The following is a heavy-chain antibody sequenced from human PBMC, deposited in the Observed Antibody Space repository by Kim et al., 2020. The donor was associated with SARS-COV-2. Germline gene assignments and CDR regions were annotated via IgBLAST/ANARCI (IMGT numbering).Heavy chain of an antibody. CDR2: ISGSGGST. CDR3: AKHPVLLWFGALYGDY. CDR1: GFTFSSYA. J-gene: IGHJ4*02. D-gene: IGHD3-10*01. V-gene: IGHV3-23*01. Sequence: GGSLRLSCAASGFTFSSYAMSWVRQAPGKGLEWVSAISGSGGSTYYADSVKGRFTISRDNSKNTLYLQMNSLRAEDTAVYYCAKHPVLLWFGALYGDYWGQGTLVTVSS.